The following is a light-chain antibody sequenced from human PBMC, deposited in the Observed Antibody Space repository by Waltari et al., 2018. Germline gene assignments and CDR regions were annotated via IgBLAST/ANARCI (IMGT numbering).Light chain of an antibody. CDR3: SSYSTTNTVL. V-gene: IGLV2-14*03. J-gene: IGLJ2*01. Sequence: QSALTQSAPVSGSPGQSITISCTGTSSDVGTYNYVSWYRQHPGKAPQLLIYDVDKRPSGVSSRFTGSKSGNTASLTISGIQAEDEAAYYCSSYSTTNTVLFGGGTEVTLL. CDR1: SSDVGTYNY. CDR2: DVD.